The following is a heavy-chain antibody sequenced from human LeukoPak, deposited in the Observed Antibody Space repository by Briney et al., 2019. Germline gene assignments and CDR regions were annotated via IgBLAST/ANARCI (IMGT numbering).Heavy chain of an antibody. Sequence: GGSLRLSCAASGFTLSDHYIDWVRQAPGKGLEWFGRISNKANSYTSEYAASVKGRFTISTDDSKNSLYLQMNSLKTEDTAVYYGGRTQRVGRTVYGMDVWGQGTTGTVSS. CDR1: GFTLSDHY. D-gene: IGHD1-26*01. V-gene: IGHV3-72*01. CDR3: GRTQRVGRTVYGMDV. CDR2: ISNKANSYTS. J-gene: IGHJ6*02.